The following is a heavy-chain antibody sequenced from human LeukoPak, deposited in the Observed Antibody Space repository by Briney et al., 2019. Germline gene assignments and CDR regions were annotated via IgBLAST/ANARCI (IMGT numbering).Heavy chain of an antibody. CDR2: ISSSGSTI. CDR3: ARRGGTTKYYYYFYYMDV. V-gene: IGHV3-48*03. CDR1: GFTFSSYE. D-gene: IGHD1-7*01. J-gene: IGHJ6*03. Sequence: GGSLRLSCAASGFTFSSYEMNWVRQAPGKGLEWVSYISSSGSTIYYADSVKGRFTISRDNAKNSLYLQMNSLRAEDTAVYYCARRGGTTKYYYYFYYMDVWGKGTTVTVSS.